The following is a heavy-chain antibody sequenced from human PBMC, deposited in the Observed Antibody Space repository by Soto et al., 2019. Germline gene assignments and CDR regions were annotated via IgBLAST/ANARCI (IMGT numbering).Heavy chain of an antibody. CDR3: ARGRVYSGSSPSHAFDI. D-gene: IGHD5-12*01. CDR2: IYYSGST. J-gene: IGHJ3*02. Sequence: QVQLQESGPGLVKPSETLSLTCTVSGGSISSYYWSWIRQPPGKGLEWIGYIYYSGSTNYNPSLKRRVRISVDTSKTRFSLKLSAVTAADTAVYYCARGRVYSGSSPSHAFDIWGQGTMVTVSS. CDR1: GGSISSYY. V-gene: IGHV4-59*01.